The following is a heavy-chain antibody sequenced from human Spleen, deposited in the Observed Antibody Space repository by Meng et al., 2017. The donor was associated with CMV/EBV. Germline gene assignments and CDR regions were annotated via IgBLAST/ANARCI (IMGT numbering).Heavy chain of an antibody. CDR1: GFTFSSYS. V-gene: IGHV4-59*01. CDR3: ARGGVVPAAANYFYMDV. CDR2: VYHNGKI. D-gene: IGHD2-2*01. Sequence: ESLKISCAASGFTFSSYSMNWVRQAPGKGLEWIGYVYHNGKINHNPSLKSRVAMSVDTSKSQFSLKLRSATAADTAIYYCARGGVVPAAANYFYMDVWGHGTTVTVSS. J-gene: IGHJ6*02.